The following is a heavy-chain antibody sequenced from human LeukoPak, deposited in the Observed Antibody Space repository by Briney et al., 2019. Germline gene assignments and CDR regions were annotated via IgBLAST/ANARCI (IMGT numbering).Heavy chain of an antibody. Sequence: GGSLRLSCAASGFSVSSNYMSWVRQAPGRGLEWVAVIYSGGSTYYADSVKGRFTISRDISQNTLFLQMNSLRAEDTAVYYCARHLTGTASGWHRTFDYWGQGTLATVSS. J-gene: IGHJ4*02. CDR1: GFSVSSNY. CDR3: ARHLTGTASGWHRTFDY. D-gene: IGHD6-19*01. V-gene: IGHV3-66*04. CDR2: IYSGGST.